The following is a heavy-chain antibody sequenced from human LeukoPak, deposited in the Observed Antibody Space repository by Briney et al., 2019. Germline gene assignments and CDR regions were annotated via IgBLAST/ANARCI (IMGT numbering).Heavy chain of an antibody. CDR1: GGSISSSSYY. CDR2: IYYSGST. CDR3: ARVGADYGDYAEYFQH. D-gene: IGHD4-17*01. V-gene: IGHV4-39*01. J-gene: IGHJ1*01. Sequence: PSETLSLTCTVSGGSISSSSYYWGWIRQPPGKGLEWIGSIYYSGSTYYNPSLKSRVTISVDTSKNQFSLKLSSVTAADTAVHYCARVGADYGDYAEYFQHWGQGTLVTVSS.